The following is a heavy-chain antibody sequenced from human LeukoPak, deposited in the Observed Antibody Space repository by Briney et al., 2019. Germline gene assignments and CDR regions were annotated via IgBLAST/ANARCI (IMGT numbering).Heavy chain of an antibody. CDR2: INHSGST. CDR1: GGSFSGYY. CDR3: ARGGDYFDY. V-gene: IGHV4-34*01. J-gene: IGHJ4*02. Sequence: SETLSLTCAVYGGSFSGYYWSWIRQPPGKGLEWIGEINHSGSTNYNPSLKSRVTISVDTSKNQFSLKLSSVTAADTAVYYCARGGDYFDYWGQGTLVTVSS. D-gene: IGHD4-17*01.